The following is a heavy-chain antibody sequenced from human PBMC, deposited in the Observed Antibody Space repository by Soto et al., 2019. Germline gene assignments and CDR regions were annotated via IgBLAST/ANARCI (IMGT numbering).Heavy chain of an antibody. CDR3: ARQASYDFWIGYYVDP. Sequence: QMPGVGLEWVGVIYPRDSDTKYSPSFEGQVTISADKSISTAYLQWSSLKASDTAMYYCARQASYDFWIGYYVDPWGQGILL. J-gene: IGHJ5*02. CDR2: IYPRDSDT. V-gene: IGHV5-51*01. D-gene: IGHD3-3*01.